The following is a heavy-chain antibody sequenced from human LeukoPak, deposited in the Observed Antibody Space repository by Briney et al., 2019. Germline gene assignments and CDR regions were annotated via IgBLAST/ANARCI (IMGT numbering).Heavy chain of an antibody. J-gene: IGHJ3*01. CDR1: GFTISSSTYF. V-gene: IGHV4-39*07. CDR3: ARYDYGVPNVAFDV. Sequence: PSETLSLTCTVSGFTISSSTYFWGWLGQPPGKGLEWIGNNDYSERTYYNPSLKSLATITVNSTNNLYSLRLSSVTAADSAVYFCARYDYGVPNVAFDVWGQGTMVTVSS. CDR2: NDYSERT. D-gene: IGHD4/OR15-4a*01.